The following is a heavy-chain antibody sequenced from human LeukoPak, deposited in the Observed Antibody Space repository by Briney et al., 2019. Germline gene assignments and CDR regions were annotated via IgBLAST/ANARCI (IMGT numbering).Heavy chain of an antibody. D-gene: IGHD5-18*01. V-gene: IGHV3-74*01. Sequence: GGSLRLSCAASGFTFSSYWMLWVRQAPGKGLVWVSRISNDGTSTTYADSVKGRFTISRDNAKNTLYLQMNSLRVEDTAIYYCAKMTAPAYWGQGTLVTVSS. J-gene: IGHJ4*02. CDR1: GFTFSSYW. CDR3: AKMTAPAY. CDR2: ISNDGTST.